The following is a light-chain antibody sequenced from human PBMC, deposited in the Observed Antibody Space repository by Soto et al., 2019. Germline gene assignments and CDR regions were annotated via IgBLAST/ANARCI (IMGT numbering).Light chain of an antibody. Sequence: DIQMTQSPSSLSASVGDRVTITCQASQDIGNYLNWYQQKPGRAPKLLIYDASNLETGVPSRFSGSRSGTDFTFTISSLQPDDIATYYCEQYDDVPPTFGQGTRLEIK. J-gene: IGKJ5*01. CDR2: DAS. CDR3: EQYDDVPPT. V-gene: IGKV1-33*01. CDR1: QDIGNY.